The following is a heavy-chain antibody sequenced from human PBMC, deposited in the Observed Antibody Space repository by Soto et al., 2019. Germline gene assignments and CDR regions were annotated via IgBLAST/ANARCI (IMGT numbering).Heavy chain of an antibody. Sequence: QVQLVEAGGGVVQPGRSLRLSCAASGFTFSAYTMHWVRQPPGKGLEWVAVISYDGNNERYTDPVKGRFTVSRDNSKSTLYLQMNSLKSEDTAVYYCARDGYSGRSDGFDIWGPGTMVTVSS. J-gene: IGHJ3*02. D-gene: IGHD1-26*01. CDR1: GFTFSAYT. V-gene: IGHV3-30-3*01. CDR3: ARDGYSGRSDGFDI. CDR2: ISYDGNNE.